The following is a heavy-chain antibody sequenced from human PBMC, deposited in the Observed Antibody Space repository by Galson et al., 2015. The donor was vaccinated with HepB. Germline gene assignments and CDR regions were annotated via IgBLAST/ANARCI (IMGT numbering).Heavy chain of an antibody. V-gene: IGHV1-18*01. D-gene: IGHD1-26*01. J-gene: IGHJ5*02. Sequence: VSCKASGYTFTSYGISWVRQAPGQGLEWMGWISAYNGNTNYAQKLQGRVTMTTDTSTSTAYMELRSLRSDDTAVYYCARERSGSYRGWFDPWGQGTLVTVSS. CDR1: GYTFTSYG. CDR2: ISAYNGNT. CDR3: ARERSGSYRGWFDP.